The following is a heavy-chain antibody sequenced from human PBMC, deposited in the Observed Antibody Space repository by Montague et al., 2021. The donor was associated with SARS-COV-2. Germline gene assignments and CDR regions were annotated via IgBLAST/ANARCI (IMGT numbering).Heavy chain of an antibody. D-gene: IGHD3-10*01. CDR3: ARSLFYGSGGYFDF. CDR2: ITGTNNGI. Sequence: SLRLSCAGSGFTFSDFYINWVRQAPGKGLEWLSFITGTNNGIRYSDSVKGRFTVSRDNAHSSVYLHLDSLTAEDMAVYYCARSLFYGSGGYFDFWGQGTLVAVSS. J-gene: IGHJ4*02. CDR1: GFTFSDFY. V-gene: IGHV3-11*03.